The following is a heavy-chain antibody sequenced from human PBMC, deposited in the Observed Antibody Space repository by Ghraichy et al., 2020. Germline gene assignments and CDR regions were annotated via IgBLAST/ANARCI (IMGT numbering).Heavy chain of an antibody. V-gene: IGHV4-59*08. CDR1: GGSIRGHY. CDR3: ARRGRGYSLVYYGLDV. J-gene: IGHJ6*02. CDR2: VHYTGNT. Sequence: SETLSLTCTVSGGSIRGHYWSWIRQPPGKGLEWIGYVHYTGNTDYSPSIQSRATISLDTPRNPFFLTLTSVTAADTAVYDCARRGRGYSLVYYGLDVWGQGTTVTVSS. D-gene: IGHD5-18*01.